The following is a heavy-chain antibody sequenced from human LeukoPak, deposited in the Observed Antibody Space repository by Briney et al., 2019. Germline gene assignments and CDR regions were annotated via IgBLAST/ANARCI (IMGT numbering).Heavy chain of an antibody. CDR3: AKPGCSSTSCYTSGDY. J-gene: IGHJ4*02. CDR1: GFTFDYYA. V-gene: IGHV3-23*01. Sequence: GGSLRLSCAASGFTFDYYAMSRVRQAPGKGLEWVSGISGSGDGTFYAESVKGRVTISRVNSKNTLYLQMNSLRAEDTAVYYCAKPGCSSTSCYTSGDYWGQGTLVTVSS. D-gene: IGHD2-2*02. CDR2: ISGSGDGT.